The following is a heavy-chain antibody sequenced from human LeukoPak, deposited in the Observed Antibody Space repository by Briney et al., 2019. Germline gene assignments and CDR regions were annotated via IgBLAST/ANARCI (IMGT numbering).Heavy chain of an antibody. CDR2: IYSGGST. Sequence: GGSLRLSCAASGFTFSGYAMSWVRLAPGKGLEWVSVIYSGGSTYYADSVKGRFTISRDNSKNTLYLQMNSLRAEDTAVYYCAREVCTNGVCYVDYWGQGTLVTVSS. V-gene: IGHV3-53*01. D-gene: IGHD2-8*01. CDR1: GFTFSGYA. J-gene: IGHJ4*02. CDR3: AREVCTNGVCYVDY.